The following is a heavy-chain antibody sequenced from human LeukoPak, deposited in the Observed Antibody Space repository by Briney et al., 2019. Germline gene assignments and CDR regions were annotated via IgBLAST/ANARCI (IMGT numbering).Heavy chain of an antibody. CDR1: GYTLTELS. J-gene: IGHJ3*02. CDR2: FDPEDGET. Sequence: ASVKVSCKVSGYTLTELSMHWVRQAPGKGLEWMGGFDPEDGETIYAQKFQGRVTMTEDTSTDTAYMELSSLRSEDTAVYYCRGVFGVVIGAFDIWGQGTMVTVSS. V-gene: IGHV1-24*01. D-gene: IGHD3-3*01. CDR3: RGVFGVVIGAFDI.